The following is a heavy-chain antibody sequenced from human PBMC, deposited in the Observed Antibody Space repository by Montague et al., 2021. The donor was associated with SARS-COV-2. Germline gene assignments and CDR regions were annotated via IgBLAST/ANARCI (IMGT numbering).Heavy chain of an antibody. CDR2: TYYRSKWYN. V-gene: IGHV6-1*01. Sequence: CAISGDSVSRNSATWNWVRQSPSRGLEWLGGTYYRSKWYNDYAVXLRGRVTINPDTSKNQFSLQLNSVTPEDTAIYYCTSGREGNYNVMDVWGQGTTVTVSS. CDR1: GDSVSRNSAT. D-gene: IGHD1-1*01. CDR3: TSGREGNYNVMDV. J-gene: IGHJ6*02.